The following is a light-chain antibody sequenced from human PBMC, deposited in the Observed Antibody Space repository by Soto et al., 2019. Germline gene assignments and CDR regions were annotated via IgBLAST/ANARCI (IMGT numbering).Light chain of an antibody. CDR1: QSVGGSY. CDR2: GPF. Sequence: EIVLTQSPDTLSLSPGEGATLSCRASQSVGGSYVGWYQQKAGQVPRLLIFGPFSRATGIPDRFSGSGSGTDFPLTISRLAPEDSAVYYCQLFGSSRTFGQGTQVDIK. V-gene: IGKV3-20*01. J-gene: IGKJ1*01. CDR3: QLFGSSRT.